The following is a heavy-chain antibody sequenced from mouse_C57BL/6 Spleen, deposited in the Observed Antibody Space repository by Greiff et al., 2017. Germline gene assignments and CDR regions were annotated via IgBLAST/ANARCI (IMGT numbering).Heavy chain of an antibody. D-gene: IGHD2-13*01. CDR2: INPGSGGT. J-gene: IGHJ3*01. CDR1: GYAFTNYL. Sequence: VQLQQSGAELVRPGTSVKVSCKASGYAFTNYLIEWVKQRPGQGLEWIGVINPGSGGTNYNEKFKGKATLTADKSSSTAYMQLSSLTSEDSAVYFCARSWRSVTRAWFAYWGQGTLVTVSA. V-gene: IGHV1-54*01. CDR3: ARSWRSVTRAWFAY.